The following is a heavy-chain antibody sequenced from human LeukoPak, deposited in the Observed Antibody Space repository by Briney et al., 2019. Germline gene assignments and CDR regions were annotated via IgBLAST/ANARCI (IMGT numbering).Heavy chain of an antibody. CDR2: INSDGSST. J-gene: IGHJ4*02. D-gene: IGHD4-17*01. Sequence: GGSLRLSCAASGFTFRSYWMHWVRQAPGKGLVWVSRINSDGSSTNYADSVKGRFTISRDNARNTLYLQMNSLRDEDTAVYYCASAPLNGDYFDYWGQGTLVTVSS. CDR1: GFTFRSYW. CDR3: ASAPLNGDYFDY. V-gene: IGHV3-74*01.